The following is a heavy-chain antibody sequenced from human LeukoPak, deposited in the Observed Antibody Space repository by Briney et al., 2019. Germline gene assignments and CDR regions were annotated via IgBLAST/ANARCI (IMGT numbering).Heavy chain of an antibody. J-gene: IGHJ6*03. Sequence: SETLSLTCTVSVGSISSYYWSWIRQPPGKGLKWIGNIYYSGYTTYSPSLRSRVTISVDTSKNQFSLKLSSVTAADTAVYYCARETSQKGAYYMDVWGKGTTITVSS. CDR1: VGSISSYY. V-gene: IGHV4-59*01. CDR2: IYYSGYT. D-gene: IGHD3-16*01. CDR3: ARETSQKGAYYMDV.